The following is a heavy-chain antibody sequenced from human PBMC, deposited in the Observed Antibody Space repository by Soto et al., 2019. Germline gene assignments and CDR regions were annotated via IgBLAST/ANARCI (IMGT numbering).Heavy chain of an antibody. V-gene: IGHV3-7*01. D-gene: IGHD3-16*02. J-gene: IGHJ4*02. CDR3: ARDFSYQRFDH. CDR1: GFTFSSFW. CDR2: MNHGGSEI. Sequence: EVQLVQSGGGLVQPGGSLRLSCVASGFTFSSFWMCWIRQTPGKGLEWVTNMNHGGSEIAYADSVRGRFTVSRDNAKNSVYLQMNSLTVADTAVYFCARDFSYQRFDHWGQGALVTVSS.